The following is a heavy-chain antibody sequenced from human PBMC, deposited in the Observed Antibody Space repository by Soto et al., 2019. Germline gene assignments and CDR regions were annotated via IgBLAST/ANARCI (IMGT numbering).Heavy chain of an antibody. D-gene: IGHD3-16*01. CDR3: ARWGTTGGLDV. CDR1: GFRFRSYV. J-gene: IGHJ1*01. Sequence: QVQLAESGGGVVQPGTSLRVSCVGSGFRFRSYVIHWVRQAPGKGLEWVALTPYDGSDKYYGDSVRGRFTISRDNSRNTVDLQMDSLRLEDTALYYCARWGTTGGLDVWGQGTLVSVSS. V-gene: IGHV3-33*05. CDR2: TPYDGSDK.